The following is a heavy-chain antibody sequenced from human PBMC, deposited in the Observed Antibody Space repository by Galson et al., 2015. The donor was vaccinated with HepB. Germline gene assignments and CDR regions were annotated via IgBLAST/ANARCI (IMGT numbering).Heavy chain of an antibody. CDR1: GYTFTSYY. CDR3: AREPNYYGSGSSHQAFDY. D-gene: IGHD3-10*01. V-gene: IGHV1-46*01. J-gene: IGHJ4*02. Sequence: SVKVSCKASGYTFTSYYMHWVRQAPGQGLEWMGIINPSGGSTSYAQKFQGRVTMTRDTSTSTVYMELSSLRSEDTAVYYCAREPNYYGSGSSHQAFDYWGQGTLVTVSS. CDR2: INPSGGST.